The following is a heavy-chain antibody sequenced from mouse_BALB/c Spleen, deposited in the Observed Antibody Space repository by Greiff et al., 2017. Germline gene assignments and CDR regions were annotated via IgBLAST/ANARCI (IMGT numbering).Heavy chain of an antibody. D-gene: IGHD2-3*01. J-gene: IGHJ4*01. CDR3: AGDGYYLYAMDY. Sequence: QVQLQQSGPELVKPGASVKISCKASGYAFSSSWMNWVKQRPGQGLEWIGRIYPGDGDTNYNGKFKGKATLTADKSSSTAYMQLSSLTSVDSAVYFCAGDGYYLYAMDYWGQGTSVTVSS. CDR2: IYPGDGDT. CDR1: GYAFSSSW. V-gene: IGHV1-82*01.